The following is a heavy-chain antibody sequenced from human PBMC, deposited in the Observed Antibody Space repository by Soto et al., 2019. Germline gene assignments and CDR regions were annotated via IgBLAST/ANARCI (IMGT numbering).Heavy chain of an antibody. D-gene: IGHD3-3*01. CDR3: ARESYYDFWSGYSRFDP. J-gene: IGHJ5*02. Sequence: ASVKVSCKASGYTFTSYGTSWVRQAPGQGLEWMGWISAYNGNTNYAQKLQGRVTMTTDTSTSTAYMELRSLRSDDTAVYYCARESYYDFWSGYSRFDPWGQGTLVTVSS. V-gene: IGHV1-18*01. CDR1: GYTFTSYG. CDR2: ISAYNGNT.